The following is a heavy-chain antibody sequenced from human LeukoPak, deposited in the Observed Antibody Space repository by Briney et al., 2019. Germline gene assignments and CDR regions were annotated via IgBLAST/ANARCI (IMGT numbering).Heavy chain of an antibody. V-gene: IGHV3-21*01. Sequence: RGGSLRLSCAASGFTFSSYRMNWVREARGKGLEWVSSISSRGNYMYYADSLKGRFTISRDNAKNSLYLQVNSLTVEDTATYYCATDHCSGDSCYSVDHWGQGTLVTVSS. J-gene: IGHJ4*02. CDR3: ATDHCSGDSCYSVDH. D-gene: IGHD2-15*01. CDR2: ISSRGNYM. CDR1: GFTFSSYR.